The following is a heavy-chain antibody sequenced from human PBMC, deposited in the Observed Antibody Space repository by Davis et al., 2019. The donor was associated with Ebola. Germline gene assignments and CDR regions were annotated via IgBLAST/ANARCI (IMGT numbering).Heavy chain of an antibody. CDR1: GFVFSSYI. CDR3: AKDTINVWFDV. J-gene: IGHJ3*01. Sequence: PGGSLRLSCAASGFVFSSYIMSWVRRAPGKGLEWVSTLGLSADTYYADSVKGRFTISRDNSKNTLHLQMNSLRVEDTAIYYCAKDTINVWFDVWGQGTMVTVSS. D-gene: IGHD3-10*01. CDR2: LGLSADT. V-gene: IGHV3-23*01.